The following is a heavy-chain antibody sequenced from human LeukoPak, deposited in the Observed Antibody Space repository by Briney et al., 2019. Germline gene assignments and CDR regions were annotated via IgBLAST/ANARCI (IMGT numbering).Heavy chain of an antibody. CDR1: GYTFSSYY. V-gene: IGHV1-46*01. D-gene: IGHD6-6*01. Sequence: ASVKVSCKASGYTFSSYYMHWVRQAPGQGLEGMGIINPSVGSTSHPQKLQGRAAMNMDSSTSTAYMELSSLRSDDTAVYYCARELSSSSRLLDSWGQGTLVTVSS. CDR2: INPSVGST. CDR3: ARELSSSSRLLDS. J-gene: IGHJ4*02.